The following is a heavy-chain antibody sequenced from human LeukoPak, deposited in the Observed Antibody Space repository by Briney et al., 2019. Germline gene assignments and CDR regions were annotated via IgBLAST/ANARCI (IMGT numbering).Heavy chain of an antibody. CDR3: AKVGPDGYYGMDV. J-gene: IGHJ6*02. CDR1: GFTFSSYG. D-gene: IGHD5-24*01. Sequence: GRSLRLSCAASGFTFSSYGMHWVCQAPGKGLEWVAVISYDGSNKYYADSVKGRFTISRDNSKNTLYLQMNSLRAEDTAVYYCAKVGPDGYYGMDVWGQGTTVTVSS. CDR2: ISYDGSNK. V-gene: IGHV3-30*18.